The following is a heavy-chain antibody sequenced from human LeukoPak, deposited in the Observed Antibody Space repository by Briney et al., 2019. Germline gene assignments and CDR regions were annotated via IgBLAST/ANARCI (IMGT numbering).Heavy chain of an antibody. V-gene: IGHV3-11*04. J-gene: IGHJ4*01. CDR3: ARHGVAGTYFDS. D-gene: IGHD6-19*01. CDR2: ISNSASTI. Sequence: GGSLRLSCAASGFTFSDYYMSWIRQAPGKGLEWVSYISNSASTIYYADSVKGRFTTSRDNAKNSLYLQMNRLRAEDTAVYYCARHGVAGTYFDSWGQGTLVTVSS. CDR1: GFTFSDYY.